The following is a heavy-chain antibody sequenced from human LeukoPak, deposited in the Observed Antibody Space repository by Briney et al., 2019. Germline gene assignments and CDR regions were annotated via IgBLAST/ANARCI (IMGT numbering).Heavy chain of an antibody. V-gene: IGHV3-7*01. CDR3: ARDKGGYSYAYDY. Sequence: WGTLRLSCAASGFTCSSYWMSWVRQAPGKGLEWVANTKEDGIEKDYVDSVKGRFTISRNNAKNSLSLQMDSLRVEDTAVYYCARDKGGYSYAYDYWGQGTLVTVSS. J-gene: IGHJ4*02. CDR1: GFTCSSYW. CDR2: TKEDGIEK. D-gene: IGHD5-18*01.